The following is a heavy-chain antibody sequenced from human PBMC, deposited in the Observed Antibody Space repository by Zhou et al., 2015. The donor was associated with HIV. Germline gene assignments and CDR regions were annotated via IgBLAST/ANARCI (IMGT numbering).Heavy chain of an antibody. D-gene: IGHD6-6*01. J-gene: IGHJ6*02. V-gene: IGHV1-69*12. CDR2: IIPIFGTA. CDR1: GGTFSSYA. CDR3: ARTRSTLFYSSSSTYYYYGMDV. Sequence: QVQLVQSGAEVKKPGSSVKVSCKASGGTFSSYAISWVRQAPGQGLEWMGGIIPIFGTANYAQKFQGRVTITADESTSTAYMELSSLRSEDTAVYYCARTRSTLFYSSSSTYYYYGMDVWGQGTTVTVSS.